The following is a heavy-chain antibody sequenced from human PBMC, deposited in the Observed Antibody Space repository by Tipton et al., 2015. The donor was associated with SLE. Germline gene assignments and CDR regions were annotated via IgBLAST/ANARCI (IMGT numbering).Heavy chain of an antibody. CDR3: AKEKLVGATRAFDI. D-gene: IGHD1-26*01. V-gene: IGHV3-30-3*02. Sequence: SGFTFSSYAMHWVRQAPGKGLEWVAVISYDGSNKYYADSVKGRFTISRDNSKNTLYLQMNSLRAEDTAVYYCAKEKLVGATRAFDIWGQGTMVTVSS. CDR1: GFTFSSYA. J-gene: IGHJ3*02. CDR2: ISYDGSNK.